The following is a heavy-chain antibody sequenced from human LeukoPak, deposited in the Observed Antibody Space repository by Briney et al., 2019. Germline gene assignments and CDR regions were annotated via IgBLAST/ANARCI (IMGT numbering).Heavy chain of an antibody. CDR1: GFSFSKYE. CDR3: ASRVVGARFDY. CDR2: ISDSAGVI. J-gene: IGHJ4*02. V-gene: IGHV3-48*03. Sequence: GGSLRLSCVAPGFSFSKYEMNWVRQAPGRGLEWISFISDSAGVIFYADSVRGRFTIYRDNAKSTLYLEMNSLRAEDTAIYYCASRVVGARFDYWGQGTLVTVSS. D-gene: IGHD1-26*01.